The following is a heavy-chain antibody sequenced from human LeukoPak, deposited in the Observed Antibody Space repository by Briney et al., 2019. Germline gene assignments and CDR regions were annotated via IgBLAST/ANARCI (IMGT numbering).Heavy chain of an antibody. CDR1: GGSISSYY. V-gene: IGHV4-59*01. Sequence: SETLSLTCTVSGGSISSYYWSWIWQPPGKGLEWIGYIYYSGSTNYNPSLKSRVTISVDTSKNQFSLKLSSVTAADTAVYYCARGRPPPCILFDYWGQGTLVTVSS. CDR2: IYYSGST. D-gene: IGHD2-21*01. J-gene: IGHJ4*02. CDR3: ARGRPPPCILFDY.